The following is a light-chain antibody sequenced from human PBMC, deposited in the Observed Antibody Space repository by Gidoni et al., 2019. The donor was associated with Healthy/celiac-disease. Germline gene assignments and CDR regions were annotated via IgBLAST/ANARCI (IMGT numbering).Light chain of an antibody. CDR1: SSDVGGYTY. CDR3: SSYTSSSLYV. V-gene: IGLV2-14*01. CDR2: EVS. J-gene: IGLJ1*01. Sequence: QSALTQPASVSGSPGQSITISCTGTSSDVGGYTYVSWYQQHPGKAPKLMIYEVSNRPSGVPDRFSGSKSGNTASLTISGLQAEDEADYYCSSYTSSSLYVFGTGTKVTVL.